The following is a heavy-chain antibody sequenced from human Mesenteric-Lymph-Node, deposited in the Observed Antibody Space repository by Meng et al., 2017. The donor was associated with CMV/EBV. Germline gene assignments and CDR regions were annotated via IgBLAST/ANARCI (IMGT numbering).Heavy chain of an antibody. V-gene: IGHV3-30*02. CDR3: TKGPLKWAPLEPLDS. Sequence: GESLKISCVASGFTFSDYGMHWVRQAPGKGLECVAFIRFDENNKYYADSVKGRFTISRDNSKNTLYLQMDSLRTEDAAVYYCTKGPLKWAPLEPLDSWGQGTLVTVSS. D-gene: IGHD1-1*01. CDR1: GFTFSDYG. CDR2: IRFDENNK. J-gene: IGHJ4*02.